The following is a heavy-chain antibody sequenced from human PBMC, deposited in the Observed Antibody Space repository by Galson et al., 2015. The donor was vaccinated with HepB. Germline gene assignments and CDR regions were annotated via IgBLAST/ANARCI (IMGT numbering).Heavy chain of an antibody. CDR2: ISGSGGST. Sequence: SLRLSCAASGFTFSSYAMSWVRQAPGKGLEWVSAISGSGGSTYYADSVKGRFTISRDNSKNTLYLQMNSLRAEDTAAYYCAKDIAAAGTWYDYWGQGTLVTVSS. CDR3: AKDIAAAGTWYDY. D-gene: IGHD6-13*01. CDR1: GFTFSSYA. J-gene: IGHJ4*02. V-gene: IGHV3-23*01.